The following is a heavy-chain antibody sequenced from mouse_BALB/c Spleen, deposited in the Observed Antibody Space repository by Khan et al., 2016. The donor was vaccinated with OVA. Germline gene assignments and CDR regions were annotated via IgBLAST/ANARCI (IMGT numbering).Heavy chain of an antibody. Sequence: EVELVESGGGLVEPGGSLKLSCAASGFTFSSFVMSWVRQTPEQRLEWVATISSAATYTYYPESVKGRFTISRDYAKNNLYLQMNRLRSDDTAIYSCANGNYGLFAYWGQGTLVTVST. CDR2: ISSAATYT. V-gene: IGHV5-9-1*01. CDR1: GFTFSSFV. J-gene: IGHJ3*01. D-gene: IGHD2-1*01. CDR3: ANGNYGLFAY.